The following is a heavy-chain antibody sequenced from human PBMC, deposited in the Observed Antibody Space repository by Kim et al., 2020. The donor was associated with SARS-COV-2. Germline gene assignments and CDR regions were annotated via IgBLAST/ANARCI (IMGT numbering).Heavy chain of an antibody. D-gene: IGHD2-2*01. J-gene: IGHJ3*02. V-gene: IGHV6-1*01. CDR2: TYYRSKWYN. CDR1: GDSVSSNSAA. CDR3: ARGDCSSTSCLYMVDNAFDI. Sequence: SQTLSLTCAISGDSVSSNSAAWNWIRQSPSRGLEWLGRTYYRSKWYNDYAVSVKSRITINPDTSKNQFSLQLNSVTPEDTAVYYCARGDCSSTSCLYMVDNAFDIWGQGTMVTVSS.